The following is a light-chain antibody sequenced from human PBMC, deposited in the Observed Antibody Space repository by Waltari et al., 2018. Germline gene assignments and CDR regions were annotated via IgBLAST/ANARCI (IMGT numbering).Light chain of an antibody. J-gene: IGLJ3*02. V-gene: IGLV1-44*01. CDR2: NDD. CDR1: SSNIGSNT. CDR3: AAWDDTLKGP. Sequence: QSVLTQPPSASGAPGQRVTITCSIGSSNIGSNTVNWYQQFPGTAPKLLMFNDDQRASGATGLFSGSRSVTSASLAISGLQSEDEATYYCAAWDDTLKGPFGGGTTLTVL.